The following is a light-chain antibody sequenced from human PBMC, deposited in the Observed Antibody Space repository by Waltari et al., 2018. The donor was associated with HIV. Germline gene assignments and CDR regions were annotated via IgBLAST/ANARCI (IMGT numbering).Light chain of an antibody. Sequence: QSVLTQPPSASGTPGQRVTISCSGSNSNIGSNTVNWYQQFPGTAPKFLIYSNHARPAGVPDRFSGSKSGTSASLAISGLQSEDEADYYCAAWDDSLNGPVVFGGGTKLTVL. CDR3: AAWDDSLNGPVV. CDR2: SNH. CDR1: NSNIGSNT. V-gene: IGLV1-44*01. J-gene: IGLJ3*02.